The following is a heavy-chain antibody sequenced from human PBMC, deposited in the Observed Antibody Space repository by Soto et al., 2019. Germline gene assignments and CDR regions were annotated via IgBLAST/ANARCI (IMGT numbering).Heavy chain of an antibody. CDR1: GFTFSSYW. D-gene: IGHD3-22*01. J-gene: IGHJ4*02. Sequence: PGGSLRLSCAASGFTFSSYWMHWVRQAPGRGLVWVSRINSDGSSTSYADSVKGRFTISGDNAKNTLYLQMNSLRAEDTAVYYCARDTYYYDSSGYYYYPYYFDYWGQGTLVTVSS. CDR2: INSDGSST. CDR3: ARDTYYYDSSGYYYYPYYFDY. V-gene: IGHV3-74*01.